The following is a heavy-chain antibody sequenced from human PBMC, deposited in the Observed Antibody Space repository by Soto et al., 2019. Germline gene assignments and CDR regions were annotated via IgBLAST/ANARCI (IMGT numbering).Heavy chain of an antibody. Sequence: GGSLRLSCAASGFTFSSYSMNWVRQAPGKGLEWVSYISSSSSTYYADSVRGRFTISRDNSKNTLYLQMNSLRAEDTAMYFCARDYYDSSGHLLAFDIWGQGTMVTVSS. CDR2: ISSSSST. J-gene: IGHJ3*02. CDR3: ARDYYDSSGHLLAFDI. V-gene: IGHV3-48*01. D-gene: IGHD3-22*01. CDR1: GFTFSSYS.